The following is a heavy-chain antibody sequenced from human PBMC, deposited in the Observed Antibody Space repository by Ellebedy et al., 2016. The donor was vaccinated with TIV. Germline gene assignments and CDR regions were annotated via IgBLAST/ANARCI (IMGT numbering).Heavy chain of an antibody. V-gene: IGHV3-7*03. J-gene: IGHJ4*02. CDR3: ARSRGVSY. Sequence: GESLNISCAASGFTFSSYAMSWVRQAPGKGPECVANIKQDGSEKYYVDSVKGRFTISRDNAKNSLYLQMNSLRAEDTAVYFCARSRGVSYWGQGTLVTVSS. CDR2: IKQDGSEK. CDR1: GFTFSSYA. D-gene: IGHD2-8*01.